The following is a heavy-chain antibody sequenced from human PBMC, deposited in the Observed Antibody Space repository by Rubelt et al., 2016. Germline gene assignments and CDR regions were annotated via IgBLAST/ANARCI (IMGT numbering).Heavy chain of an antibody. Sequence: QITLRESGPTLVKPTQTLTLTCTFSGFSLSTGGVGVGWIRQPPGKALEWLALIYWDDHERYNPSLKSRLATTKNPSKNQVVLTMTNMDPVDTATYYRAHRQEYRLPRPDWFDPWGQGTLVTVSS. CDR2: IYWDDHE. J-gene: IGHJ5*02. CDR1: GFSLSTGGVG. CDR3: AHRQEYRLPRPDWFDP. D-gene: IGHD4-11*01. V-gene: IGHV2-5*02.